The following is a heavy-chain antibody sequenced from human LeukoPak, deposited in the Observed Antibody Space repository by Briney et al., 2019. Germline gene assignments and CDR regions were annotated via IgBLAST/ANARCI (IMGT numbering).Heavy chain of an antibody. CDR2: IIPIFGTA. CDR1: GGTFSSYA. CDR3: ARPRTAGSYSYFQH. V-gene: IGHV1-69*05. Sequence: SVKVSCKASGGTFSSYAISWVRQAPGQGLEWMGGIIPIFGTANYAQKFQGRVTITTDESTGTAYMELSSLRSEDTAVYYCARPRTAGSYSYFQHWGQAPWSPSPQ. D-gene: IGHD3-10*01. J-gene: IGHJ1*01.